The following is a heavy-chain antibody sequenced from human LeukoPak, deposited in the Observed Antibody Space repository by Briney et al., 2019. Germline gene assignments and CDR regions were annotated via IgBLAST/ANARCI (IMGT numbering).Heavy chain of an antibody. V-gene: IGHV3-23*01. J-gene: IGHJ4*02. CDR3: AKGASGWTSENKHIDQ. CDR1: GFTFNNYV. D-gene: IGHD6-19*01. Sequence: GGSLRLSCVASGFTFNNYVMTWVRPAPGKGLEWVSIIRGSGTTTYHADSVKDRFTISRDNSKNTLYLEMNSLRVEDSAVYYCAKGASGWTSENKHIDQWGQGTLVTVSS. CDR2: IRGSGTTT.